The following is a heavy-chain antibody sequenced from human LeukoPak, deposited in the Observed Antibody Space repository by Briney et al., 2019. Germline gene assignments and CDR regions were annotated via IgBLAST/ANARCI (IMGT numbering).Heavy chain of an antibody. V-gene: IGHV3-53*01. CDR2: IYSVGST. J-gene: IGHJ4*02. Sequence: GGSLRLSCAASGFTVSSSQMTWVRQAPGKGLEWVSVIYSVGSTYYADSVKGRFTISRDNFKNTLYLQMNSLRAEDTAVYYCARVDSGSYYGGFDYWGQGTLVTVSS. CDR1: GFTVSSSQ. D-gene: IGHD1-26*01. CDR3: ARVDSGSYYGGFDY.